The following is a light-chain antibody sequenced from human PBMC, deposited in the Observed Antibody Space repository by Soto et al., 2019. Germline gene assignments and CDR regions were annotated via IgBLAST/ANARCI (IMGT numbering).Light chain of an antibody. CDR2: KAS. CDR1: QSISSS. J-gene: IGKJ1*01. Sequence: DIHMPQSRYSLSASVRDRVTITFRASQSISSSLNWYQQKPGKAPKLLIYKASTLESEVPSRFSGSGSGTEFTLTISSLQPDDFATYYCQHYNSYSEAFGQGTKVDIK. V-gene: IGKV1-5*03. CDR3: QHYNSYSEA.